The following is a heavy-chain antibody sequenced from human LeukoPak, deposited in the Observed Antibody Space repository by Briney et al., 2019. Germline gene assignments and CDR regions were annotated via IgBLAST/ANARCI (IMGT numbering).Heavy chain of an antibody. D-gene: IGHD3-10*01. J-gene: IGHJ6*03. CDR3: VRASGSYCLDYYYMDV. CDR1: ESTISNYN. CDR2: ISVSSTYI. Sequence: PGGSLRLSCAASESTISNYNMNWVRQAPGKGLEWVSSISVSSTYIYYADSVKGRFTISRDNVMNSLHLQMNSLSAEDTAVYYCVRASGSYCLDYYYMDVWGKGTTVTVSS. V-gene: IGHV3-21*01.